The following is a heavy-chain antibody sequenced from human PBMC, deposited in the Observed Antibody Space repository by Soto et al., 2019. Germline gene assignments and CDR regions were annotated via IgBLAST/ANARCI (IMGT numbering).Heavy chain of an antibody. J-gene: IGHJ4*02. CDR2: IYHSGST. CDR3: ARETYSSSSPGAPYFDF. V-gene: IGHV4-30-2*01. CDR1: GGSISSGGYS. Sequence: SETLSLTCAVSGGSISSGGYSWSWIRQPPGKGLEWIGYIYHSGSTYYNPSLKSRVTITVDRSKNQFSLKLSSVTAATTAVYYCARETYSSSSPGAPYFDFWGQGTLVTVSS. D-gene: IGHD6-6*01.